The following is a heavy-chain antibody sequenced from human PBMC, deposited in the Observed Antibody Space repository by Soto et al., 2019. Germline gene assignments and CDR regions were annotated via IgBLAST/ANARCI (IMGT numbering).Heavy chain of an antibody. CDR1: GFTFSTYW. CDR2: ITSDGSDT. CDR3: ARDLPATGWSYDY. Sequence: EVQLVESGGGLVQPGGSLRLSCAASGFTFSTYWMHWVRQAPGQGLVWVSRITSDGSDTGYADSGRGRFTISRDNAKNTLYLQMNSLSAADTAVYYCARDLPATGWSYDYWGQGTLVTVSS. J-gene: IGHJ4*02. D-gene: IGHD2-2*01. V-gene: IGHV3-74*01.